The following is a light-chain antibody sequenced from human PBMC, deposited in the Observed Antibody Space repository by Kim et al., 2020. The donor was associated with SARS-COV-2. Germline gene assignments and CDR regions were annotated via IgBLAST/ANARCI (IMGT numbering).Light chain of an antibody. V-gene: IGLV3-1*01. Sequence: VAAGQTALISCSGDELGDRFASWYQKKAGQSPILVIYQDTKRPSGIPDRFFGSNSGNTATLTISGAQAMDEADYYCQAWDTTSYVVFGGGTQLTVL. CDR1: ELGDRF. CDR2: QDT. CDR3: QAWDTTSYVV. J-gene: IGLJ2*01.